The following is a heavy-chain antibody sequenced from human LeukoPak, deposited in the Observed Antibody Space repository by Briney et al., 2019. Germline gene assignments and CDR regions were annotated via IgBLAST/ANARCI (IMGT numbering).Heavy chain of an antibody. CDR1: GGSFSNYY. CDR3: ARRWNYGRNYYIDV. D-gene: IGHD1-7*01. J-gene: IGHJ6*03. Sequence: PSETLSLTCAVYGGSFSNYYWSWIRQPPGKGLEWIGEINDSGRINYNPSLMSRVTVSVDTSKNQFSLRLTSVTATDTAVYYYARRWNYGRNYYIDVWGNGATVSVSS. CDR2: INDSGRI. V-gene: IGHV4-34*01.